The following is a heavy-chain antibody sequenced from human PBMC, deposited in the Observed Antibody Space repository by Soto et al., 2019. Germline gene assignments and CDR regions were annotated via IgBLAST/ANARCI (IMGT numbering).Heavy chain of an antibody. Sequence: SETLSLTCAVSGYSISSGYYWGWIRQPPGKELEWIGSIYHSGSTYYNPSLKSRVTISVDTSKNQFSLKLSSVTAADTAVYYCARVYFDSGAYYYDYFDYWGQGTLVTVSS. CDR1: GYSISSGYY. J-gene: IGHJ4*02. CDR3: ARVYFDSGAYYYDYFDY. CDR2: IYHSGST. D-gene: IGHD3-22*01. V-gene: IGHV4-38-2*01.